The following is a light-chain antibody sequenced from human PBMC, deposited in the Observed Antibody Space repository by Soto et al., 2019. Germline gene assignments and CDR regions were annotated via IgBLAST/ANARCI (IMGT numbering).Light chain of an antibody. V-gene: IGLV2-14*03. CDR1: SSDVGGYNY. CDR2: DVS. CDR3: SSYTTSNTRQIV. Sequence: QSALTHPASVSGSPGQAITISCTGTSSDVGGYNYVSWYQHHPGKAPKLMTFDVSNRPSGVSNRFSGSKSGNTASLTIPGLQPEDEADYYCSSYTTSNTRQIVFGTGTKLTVL. J-gene: IGLJ1*01.